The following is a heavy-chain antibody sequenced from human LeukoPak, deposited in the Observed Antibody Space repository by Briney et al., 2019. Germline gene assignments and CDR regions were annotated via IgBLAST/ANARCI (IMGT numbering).Heavy chain of an antibody. D-gene: IGHD3-22*01. CDR1: GFTFSSYA. J-gene: IGHJ4*02. CDR3: AKPLGGHYGVGYYDMRDY. Sequence: PGGSLRLSCAASGFTFSSYAMSWVRQAPGKGLEWVSAISGSGGSTYYADSVKGRFTVSRDNSNSTLHLQMNNLRPEGTAVYYCAKPLGGHYGVGYYDMRDYWGQGTLVIVSS. V-gene: IGHV3-23*01. CDR2: ISGSGGST.